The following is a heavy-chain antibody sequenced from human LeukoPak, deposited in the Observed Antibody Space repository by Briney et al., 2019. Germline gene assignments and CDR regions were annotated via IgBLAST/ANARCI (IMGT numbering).Heavy chain of an antibody. V-gene: IGHV3-7*01. D-gene: IGHD3-22*01. CDR1: GFTFSGYW. CDR3: AKAFYNYDSSGYYPPPDY. CDR2: IKQDGSEK. Sequence: GGSLRLSCAASGFTFSGYWMSWVRQAPGKGLEWVANIKQDGSEKYYVDSVKGRFTISRDNAKNSLYLQMNSLGAEDTAVYYCAKAFYNYDSSGYYPPPDYWGQGTLVTVSS. J-gene: IGHJ4*02.